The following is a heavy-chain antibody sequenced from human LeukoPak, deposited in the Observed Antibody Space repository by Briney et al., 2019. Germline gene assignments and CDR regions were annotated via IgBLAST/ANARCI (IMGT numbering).Heavy chain of an antibody. CDR1: GITFSTYG. CDR2: IWYDGSNK. Sequence: GGSLRLSCAASGITFSTYGMHWVRQAPGKGLEWVAVIWYDGSNKYYADSVKGRFTISRDSSKNTLYLQMNSLRAEDTAVYYCARDRVGYSYGPDYWGQGTLVTVSS. J-gene: IGHJ4*02. D-gene: IGHD5-18*01. V-gene: IGHV3-33*01. CDR3: ARDRVGYSYGPDY.